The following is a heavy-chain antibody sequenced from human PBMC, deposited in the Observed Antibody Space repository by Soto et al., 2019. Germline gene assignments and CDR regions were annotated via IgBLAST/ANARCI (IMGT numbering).Heavy chain of an antibody. CDR1: GFTFSSYW. D-gene: IGHD6-6*01. CDR2: IKQDGSEK. CDR3: ARDGLPAARLLYYYYYGMDV. Sequence: GGSLRLSCAASGFTFSSYWMSWVRQAPGKGLEWVANIKQDGSEKYYVDSVKGRFTISRDNAKNSLYLQMNSLRAEDTAVYYCARDGLPAARLLYYYYYGMDVWGQGTTVTVSS. V-gene: IGHV3-7*05. J-gene: IGHJ6*02.